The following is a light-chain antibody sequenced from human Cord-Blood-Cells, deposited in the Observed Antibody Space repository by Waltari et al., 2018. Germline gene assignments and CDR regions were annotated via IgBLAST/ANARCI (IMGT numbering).Light chain of an antibody. CDR2: GTR. CDR1: SSNIGAGYD. CDR3: QSYDSSLSGSV. V-gene: IGLV1-40*01. J-gene: IGLJ2*01. Sequence: QSVLTQPPSVSGAPGQRVTISCTGSSSNIGAGYDVHWYQQLPGTAPKLLIYGTRIRPSGVPDRFSGSKSGTSASLAITGLQAEDEADYYCQSYDSSLSGSVFGGGTKLTVL.